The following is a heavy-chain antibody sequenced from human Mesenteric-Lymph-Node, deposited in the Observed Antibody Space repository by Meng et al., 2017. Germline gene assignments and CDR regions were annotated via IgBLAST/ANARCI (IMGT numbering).Heavy chain of an antibody. Sequence: QLQQWGEGLLKPSETLSLTCAVYGGSFSGYYWSWIRQPPGKGLEWIGEINHSGSTNYNPSLKSRVTISVDTSKNQFSLKLSSVTAADTAVYYCARGYTLLDYWGQGTLVTVSS. CDR3: ARGYTLLDY. CDR2: INHSGST. CDR1: GGSFSGYY. V-gene: IGHV4-34*01. J-gene: IGHJ4*02. D-gene: IGHD2-21*02.